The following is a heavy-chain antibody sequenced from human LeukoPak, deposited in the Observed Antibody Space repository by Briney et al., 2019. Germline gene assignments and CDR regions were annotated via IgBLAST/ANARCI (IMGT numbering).Heavy chain of an antibody. CDR2: IRHRGNT. CDR1: GDSVSSSPYS. Sequence: SETLSLTCTVSGDSVSSSPYSWGWIRQPPGQGLEWIASIRHRGNTFYNPSFKSRVTISVDTSNNRLSLRLSSVTAADTAVYYCARLRDGRWLLEYWGQGTLVTVSS. CDR3: ARLRDGRWLLEY. J-gene: IGHJ4*02. D-gene: IGHD3-10*01. V-gene: IGHV4-39*01.